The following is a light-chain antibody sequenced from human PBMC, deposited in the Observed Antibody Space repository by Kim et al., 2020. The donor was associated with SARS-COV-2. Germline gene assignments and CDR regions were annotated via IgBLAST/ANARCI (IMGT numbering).Light chain of an antibody. CDR3: KHRSNSPLT. J-gene: IGKJ4*01. Sequence: EIVLTQSPATLSLSPGERATLSCRASQSVSSYLAWYQQKPSQAPRHLIYDASNRATGIPARFSGSGCGTHFTLTISSLGPEDFAVYYCKHRSNSPLTFAGRTKMDIK. V-gene: IGKV3-11*01. CDR1: QSVSSY. CDR2: DAS.